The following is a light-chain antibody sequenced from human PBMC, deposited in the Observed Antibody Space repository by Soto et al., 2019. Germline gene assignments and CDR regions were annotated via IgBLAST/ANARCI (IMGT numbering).Light chain of an antibody. CDR2: WAS. Sequence: DIVMTQSPDSLPVSLGERATINCKSSQSVLYSSNNKNYLTWYQQKPGQPPKLLIYWASTRESGVPDRFSGSGPETDFTLTINSQQAEDVPGYYCQQYYSNPKTF. V-gene: IGKV4-1*01. CDR1: QSVLYSSNNKNY. CDR3: QQYYSNPKT. J-gene: IGKJ1*01.